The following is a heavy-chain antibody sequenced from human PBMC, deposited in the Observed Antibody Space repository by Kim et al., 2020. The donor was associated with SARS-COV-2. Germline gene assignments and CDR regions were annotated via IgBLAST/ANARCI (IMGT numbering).Heavy chain of an antibody. J-gene: IGHJ4*02. Sequence: ASVKVSCKASGYTFTSYGISWVRQAPGQGLEWMGWISAYNGNTNYAQKLQGRVTMTTDTSTSTAYMELRSLRSDDTAVYYCASSTSCYGGGSCYSGYWGQGTLVTVSS. CDR3: ASSTSCYGGGSCYSGY. V-gene: IGHV1-18*04. CDR1: GYTFTSYG. CDR2: ISAYNGNT. D-gene: IGHD2-15*01.